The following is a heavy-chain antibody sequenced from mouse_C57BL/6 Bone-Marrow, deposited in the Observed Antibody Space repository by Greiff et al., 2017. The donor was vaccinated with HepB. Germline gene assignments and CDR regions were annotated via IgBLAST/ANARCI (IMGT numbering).Heavy chain of an antibody. CDR3: VTTVVATGYFDV. CDR2: IRSKSNNYAT. Sequence: EVQVVESGGGLVQPKGSLKLSCAASGFSFNTYAMNWVRQAPGKGLEWVARIRSKSNNYATYYADSVKDRFTISRDDSESMLYLQMNNLKTEDTAMYYGVTTVVATGYFDVWGTGTTVTVSS. CDR1: GFSFNTYA. J-gene: IGHJ1*03. V-gene: IGHV10-1*01. D-gene: IGHD1-1*01.